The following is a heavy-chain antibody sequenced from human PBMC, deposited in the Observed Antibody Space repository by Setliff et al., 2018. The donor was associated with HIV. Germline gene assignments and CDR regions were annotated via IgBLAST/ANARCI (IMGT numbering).Heavy chain of an antibody. CDR3: AKAGALQTYGPFDY. Sequence: LSLTCTVSGGAMSGFYWSWVRQAPGKGLEWVAVISYDGINKYYADSVKGRFTISRDNSKNTLYLQMNSLRAEDTAVYYCAKAGALQTYGPFDYWGQGTLVTVSS. CDR1: GGAMSGFY. D-gene: IGHD2-8*02. V-gene: IGHV3-30*18. J-gene: IGHJ4*02. CDR2: ISYDGINK.